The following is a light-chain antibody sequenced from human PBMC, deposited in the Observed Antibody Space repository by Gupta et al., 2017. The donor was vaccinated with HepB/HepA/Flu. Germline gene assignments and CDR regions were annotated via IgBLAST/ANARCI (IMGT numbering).Light chain of an antibody. CDR1: RNLLYRHNNRYS. J-gene: IGKJ1*01. CDR2: RAS. Sequence: DSLVTQSPDSLAVSLAERATITCTASRNLLYRHNNRYSLAWYQQKPGQPPKLLIYRASTRESGVPDRFSGSGSGTDFTLTISSLQAEDLAVYYCQQYISHPTWTFGQGTKVEIK. V-gene: IGKV4-1*01. CDR3: QQYISHPTWT.